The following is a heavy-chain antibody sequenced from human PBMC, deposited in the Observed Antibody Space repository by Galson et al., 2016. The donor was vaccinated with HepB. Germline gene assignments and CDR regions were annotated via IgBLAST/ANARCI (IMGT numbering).Heavy chain of an antibody. Sequence: LSLTCTVSGGSISNYYWSWIRQPAGRGLEWIGRIYGSGNTNNNPSLKSRVTMPVDTSKNRFSLRLTSVTAADTAVYYCARVTVSSGWSIDYWGQGTLVTVSS. D-gene: IGHD6-19*01. CDR2: IYGSGNT. V-gene: IGHV4-4*07. CDR1: GGSISNYY. CDR3: ARVTVSSGWSIDY. J-gene: IGHJ4*02.